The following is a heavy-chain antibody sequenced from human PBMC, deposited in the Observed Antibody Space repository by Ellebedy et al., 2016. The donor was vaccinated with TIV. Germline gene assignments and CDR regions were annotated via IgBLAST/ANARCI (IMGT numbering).Heavy chain of an antibody. Sequence: SVKVSXKASGGTFSSYAISWVRQAPGQGLEWMGGIIPIFGTANYAQKFQGRVTITADESTSTAYMELSSLRSEDTAVYYCASGGKDQKLDLDAFDIWGQGTMVTVSS. CDR2: IIPIFGTA. CDR3: ASGGKDQKLDLDAFDI. V-gene: IGHV1-69*13. D-gene: IGHD1-1*01. J-gene: IGHJ3*02. CDR1: GGTFSSYA.